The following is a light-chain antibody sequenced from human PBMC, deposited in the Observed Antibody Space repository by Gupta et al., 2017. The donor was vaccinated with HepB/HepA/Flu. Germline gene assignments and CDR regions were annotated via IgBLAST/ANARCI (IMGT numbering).Light chain of an antibody. J-gene: IGKJ1*01. CDR1: HDLSNY. CDR3: QNKNSAPWT. Sequence: DIQMTQYTSSLSASVGDRVTFTCRASHDLSNYVAWYQQRPGKGPRLLIYAASSLQQGVPSRFRGSGSGTDFTLTITGLQPEDVATYYCQNKNSAPWTFGQGTKVEIK. V-gene: IGKV1-27*01. CDR2: AAS.